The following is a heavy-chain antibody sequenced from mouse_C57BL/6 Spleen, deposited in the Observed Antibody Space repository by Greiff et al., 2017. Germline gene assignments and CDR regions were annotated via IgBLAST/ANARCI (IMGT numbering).Heavy chain of an antibody. CDR1: GYTFTSYW. CDR3: ARSQGGYMVTDAY. V-gene: IGHV1-64*01. J-gene: IGHJ3*01. CDR2: IHPNSGST. Sequence: VQLQQPGAELVKPGASVKLSCKASGYTFTSYWMHWVKQRPGQGLEWIGMIHPNSGSTNYNEKFKSKATLTVDKSSSTAYMQLSSLTSEDSAVYYRARSQGGYMVTDAYWGQGTLVTVSA. D-gene: IGHD2-2*01.